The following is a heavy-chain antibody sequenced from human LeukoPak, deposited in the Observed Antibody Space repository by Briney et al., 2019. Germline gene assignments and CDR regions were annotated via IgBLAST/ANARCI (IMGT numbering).Heavy chain of an antibody. CDR2: IYSGGST. CDR1: GFTVSSIH. Sequence: GGSLRLSCAASGFTVSSIHMVWVRQAPGKGLEWVSVIYSGGSTYYADSVKGRFTISRDNSKNTLYLQMNSLGAEDTAVYYCARDGLVDGMDVWGQGTTVTVSS. J-gene: IGHJ6*02. CDR3: ARDGLVDGMDV. V-gene: IGHV3-53*01. D-gene: IGHD3/OR15-3a*01.